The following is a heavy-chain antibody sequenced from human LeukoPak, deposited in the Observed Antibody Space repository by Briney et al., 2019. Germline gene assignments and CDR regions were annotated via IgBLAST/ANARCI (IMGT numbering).Heavy chain of an antibody. J-gene: IGHJ5*02. CDR1: GGSISSGGYY. V-gene: IGHV4-31*03. CDR3: ARGRDYYGSGSYPSNWFDP. Sequence: SQTLSLTCTASGGSISSGGYYWSWIRQHPGKGLEWIGYIYYSGSTYYNPSLKSRVTISVDTSKNQFSLKLSSVTAADTAVYYCARGRDYYGSGSYPSNWFDPWGQGTLVTVSS. D-gene: IGHD3-10*01. CDR2: IYYSGST.